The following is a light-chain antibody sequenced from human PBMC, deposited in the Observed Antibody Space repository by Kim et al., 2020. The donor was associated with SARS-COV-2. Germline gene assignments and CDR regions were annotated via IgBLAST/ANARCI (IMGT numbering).Light chain of an antibody. CDR3: QHYNSYPYS. V-gene: IGKV1-5*03. CDR2: KAS. CDR1: QGISDW. Sequence: SASVGDSVTITGRARQGISDWLAWYQQKPGKAPNLLIYKASTLESGVPSRLSGIGSGTEFSLTMSSLQPDDLATYYGQHYNSYPYSFGQGTRLEI. J-gene: IGKJ2*01.